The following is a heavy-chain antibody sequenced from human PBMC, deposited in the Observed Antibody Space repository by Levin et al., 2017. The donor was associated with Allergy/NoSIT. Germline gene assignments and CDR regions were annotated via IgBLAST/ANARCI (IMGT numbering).Heavy chain of an antibody. V-gene: IGHV3-48*01. CDR3: ARDRGGRSLYNWFDP. CDR2: ISSSSSTI. D-gene: IGHD5-24*01. Sequence: GESLKISCAASGFTFSSYSMNWVRQAPGKGLEWVSYISSSSSTIYYADSVKGRFTISRDNAKNSLYLQMNSLRAEDTAVYYCARDRGGRSLYNWFDPWGQGTLVTVSS. CDR1: GFTFSSYS. J-gene: IGHJ5*02.